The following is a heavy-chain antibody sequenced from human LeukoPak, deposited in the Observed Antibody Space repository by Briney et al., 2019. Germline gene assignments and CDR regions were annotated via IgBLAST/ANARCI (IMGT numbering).Heavy chain of an antibody. CDR1: GGSFSGYY. V-gene: IGHV4-34*01. D-gene: IGHD3-10*01. Sequence: SETLSLTCAVYGGSFSGYYWSWIRQPPGKGLEWIGEINHSGSTNYNPSLKSRVTISVDTSKNQFSLKLSSVTAADTAVYYCARDNFYYGATPWGQGTLVTVSS. CDR2: INHSGST. J-gene: IGHJ5*02. CDR3: ARDNFYYGATP.